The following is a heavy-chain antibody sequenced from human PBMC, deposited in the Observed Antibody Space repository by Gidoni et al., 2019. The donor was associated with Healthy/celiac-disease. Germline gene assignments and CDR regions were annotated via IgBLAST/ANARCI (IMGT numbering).Heavy chain of an antibody. V-gene: IGHV4-34*01. D-gene: IGHD6-19*01. CDR2: INHSGST. Sequence: QVQLQQWGAGLLKPSETLSLTCAVYVVSFSAYYWSWIRQPPGKGLEWIGEINHSGSTNYNPSLKSRVTISVDTSKNQFSLKLSSVTAADTAVYYCARAGNKIAVAGYYFDYWGQGTLVTVSS. J-gene: IGHJ4*02. CDR1: VVSFSAYY. CDR3: ARAGNKIAVAGYYFDY.